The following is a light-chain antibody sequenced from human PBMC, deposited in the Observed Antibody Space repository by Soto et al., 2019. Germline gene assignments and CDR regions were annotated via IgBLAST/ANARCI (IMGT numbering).Light chain of an antibody. CDR2: ASS. CDR3: QQLNTFPVT. CDR1: QGISSY. J-gene: IGKJ5*01. V-gene: IGKV1-9*01. Sequence: DIQLTQSPSFLSASVGDRVTISCRASQGISSYLAWYQQTPGKAPKLLIYASSTLQSGVPSRFSGSGSGTVFTLTIGSLQPEDFATYYCQQLNTFPVTFGQGTRLEIK.